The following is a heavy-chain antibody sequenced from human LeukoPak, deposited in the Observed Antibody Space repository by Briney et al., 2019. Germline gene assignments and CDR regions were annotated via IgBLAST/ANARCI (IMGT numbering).Heavy chain of an antibody. CDR3: ASSAAAGYFDY. J-gene: IGHJ4*02. V-gene: IGHV3-7*01. CDR2: IKQDGSEK. D-gene: IGHD6-13*01. CDR1: GFTFSSYW. Sequence: GGSLRLSCAASGFTFSSYWMSWVRQAPGKGLEWVANIKQDGSEKYYVDSVKGRFTISRDNSKNTLYLQMNSLRAEDTAVYYCASSAAAGYFDYWGQGTLVTVSS.